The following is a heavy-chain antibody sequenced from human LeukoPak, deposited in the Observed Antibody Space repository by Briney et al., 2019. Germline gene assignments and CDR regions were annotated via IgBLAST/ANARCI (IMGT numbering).Heavy chain of an antibody. V-gene: IGHV4-4*07. J-gene: IGHJ5*02. D-gene: IGHD6-13*01. CDR2: IYTSGST. CDR3: ARAPYSSSWYGGGGWFDP. Sequence: SDTLSLTCTVSGGSISSYYWIWIRQPAGKGLEWIGRIYTSGSTHYNPSLKSRVTMSVDTSKNQFSPKLRSVTAADTAVYYCARAPYSSSWYGGGGWFDPWGQGTLVTVSS. CDR1: GGSISSYY.